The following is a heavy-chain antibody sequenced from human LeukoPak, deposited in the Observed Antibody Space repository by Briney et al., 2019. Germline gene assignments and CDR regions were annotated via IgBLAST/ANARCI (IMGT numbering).Heavy chain of an antibody. D-gene: IGHD3-22*01. V-gene: IGHV1-2*02. Sequence: GASVKVSCKASGYTFTGYYKHWVRQAPGQGLEWMGWINPNSGGTNYAQKFQGRVTMTRDTSISTAYMELSRLRSDDTAVYYCARDPVYYDSSGFNWFDPWGQGTLVTVSS. CDR1: GYTFTGYY. CDR2: INPNSGGT. J-gene: IGHJ5*02. CDR3: ARDPVYYDSSGFNWFDP.